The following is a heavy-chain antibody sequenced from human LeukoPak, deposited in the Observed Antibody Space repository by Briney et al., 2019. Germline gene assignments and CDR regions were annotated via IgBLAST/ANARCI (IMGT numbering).Heavy chain of an antibody. CDR3: VRERNNFWSGHHSIFDS. Sequence: GGSLRLSCAASGFTFSSYWMHWVRQAPGKGLVWLSRINNDGSSTIYADSVKGRFIFSRDNAENTLFLEMSSLRVEDTAVYYCVRERNNFWSGHHSIFDSWGQGTLVTVSS. D-gene: IGHD3-3*01. J-gene: IGHJ4*02. CDR1: GFTFSSYW. CDR2: INNDGSST. V-gene: IGHV3-74*01.